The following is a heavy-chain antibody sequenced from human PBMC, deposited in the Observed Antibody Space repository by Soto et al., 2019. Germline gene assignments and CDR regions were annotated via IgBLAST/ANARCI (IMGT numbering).Heavy chain of an antibody. J-gene: IGHJ5*02. CDR2: IYYSGGT. Sequence: PSETLSLTCTVSGGSISSYYWSWIRQPPGKGLEWIGCIYYSGGTNYNPSLKSRVTISVDTSKNQFSLKLSSVTAADTAVYYCAIDRIMITFGGVFARSWFDPWGQGTLVTVSS. CDR3: AIDRIMITFGGVFARSWFDP. D-gene: IGHD3-16*02. V-gene: IGHV4-59*01. CDR1: GGSISSYY.